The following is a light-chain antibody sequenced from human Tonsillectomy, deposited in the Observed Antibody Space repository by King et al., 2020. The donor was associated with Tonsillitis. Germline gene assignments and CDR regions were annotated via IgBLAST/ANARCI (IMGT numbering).Light chain of an antibody. Sequence: SKRPSGVPDRFSSSKSGNTASLNVSGLQAEDEADYYCTSYRDVNTVVFGGGT. J-gene: IGLJ2*01. CDR3: TSYRDVNTVV. V-gene: IGLV2-8*01. CDR2: S.